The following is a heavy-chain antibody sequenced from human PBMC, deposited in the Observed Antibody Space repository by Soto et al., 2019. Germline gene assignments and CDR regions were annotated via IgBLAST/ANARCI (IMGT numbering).Heavy chain of an antibody. CDR1: GYTFTSYG. D-gene: IGHD6-6*01. J-gene: IGHJ5*02. Sequence: QVQLVQSGAEVKKPGASVKVSCKASGYTFTSYGISWVRQAPGQGLEWMGWISAYNGNTNYAQKRQGRGTXXTXTXXSTAYMELRSLRSDDTAVYYCGRGRIAARGGWFDPWGQGTLVTVSS. V-gene: IGHV1-18*01. CDR3: GRGRIAARGGWFDP. CDR2: ISAYNGNT.